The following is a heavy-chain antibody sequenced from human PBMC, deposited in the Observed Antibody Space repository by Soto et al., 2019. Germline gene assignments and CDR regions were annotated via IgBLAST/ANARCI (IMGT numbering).Heavy chain of an antibody. Sequence: SETLSLTCTVSGGSISSSSYYWGWIRQPPGKGLEWIGSIYYSGSTYYNPSLKSRVTISVDTSKNQFSLKLSSVTAADTAVYYCAGLGNYDILTEQFYYWGQGTLVTVSS. V-gene: IGHV4-39*01. CDR3: AGLGNYDILTEQFYY. D-gene: IGHD3-9*01. CDR1: GGSISSSSYY. J-gene: IGHJ4*02. CDR2: IYYSGST.